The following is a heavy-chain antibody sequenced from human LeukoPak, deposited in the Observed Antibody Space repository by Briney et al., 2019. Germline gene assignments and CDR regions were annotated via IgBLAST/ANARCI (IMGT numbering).Heavy chain of an antibody. V-gene: IGHV3-23*01. CDR2: IGDNGVDT. CDR1: GFTFSSYA. D-gene: IGHD1-1*01. J-gene: IGHJ4*02. CDR3: GRDWKLDY. Sequence: GGSLRLSCAVSGFTFSSYAMSWVRQAPGKGPEWVSAIGDNGVDTKYADSVKGRFTISRDNSRNTLYLQLNSLRVEDTAIYYCGRDWKLDYWGQGTLVTVSS.